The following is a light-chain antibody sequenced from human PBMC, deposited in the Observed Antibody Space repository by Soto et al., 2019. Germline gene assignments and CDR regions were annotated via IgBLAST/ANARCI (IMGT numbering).Light chain of an antibody. V-gene: IGKV3-15*01. CDR1: QSVNSN. CDR3: HQYNLWPPLT. CDR2: DAS. Sequence: EIVMTQSPATLSVSPGERATLSCRASQSVNSNLAWYRQKPGQAPRLLISDASTRASGVPARFSGRGSGTAFTLTSSSLQSEDSGIYYCHQYNLWPPLTFGGGTKVEIK. J-gene: IGKJ4*01.